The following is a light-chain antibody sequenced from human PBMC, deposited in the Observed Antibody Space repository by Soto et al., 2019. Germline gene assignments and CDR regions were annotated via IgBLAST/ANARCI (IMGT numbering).Light chain of an antibody. Sequence: EIVLTQSPGTLSLSPGERATLSCRASQSVSSSHLAWYQQKPGQAPRLLIYGASSRATGIPDRFSGSGSGTDFTLTISRLEPEDFAVFYCQHYGGSGSITFGQGTRLEI. V-gene: IGKV3-20*01. CDR3: QHYGGSGSIT. CDR1: QSVSSSH. CDR2: GAS. J-gene: IGKJ5*01.